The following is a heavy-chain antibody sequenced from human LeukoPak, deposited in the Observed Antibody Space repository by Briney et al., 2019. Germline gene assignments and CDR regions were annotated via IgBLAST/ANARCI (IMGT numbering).Heavy chain of an antibody. CDR3: AKSYSTGWYFGNGMDV. J-gene: IGHJ6*02. CDR2: ISGSGVTT. CDR1: GFTFSSYA. V-gene: IGHV3-23*01. D-gene: IGHD6-19*01. Sequence: PGGSLRLSCASSGFTFSSYAMSWVRQAPGKGLEWVASISGSGVTTYHADAVKGRFTISRDNSKNTLYLKMDRLRVEDTALYYCAKSYSTGWYFGNGMDVWGQGTAVTVSS.